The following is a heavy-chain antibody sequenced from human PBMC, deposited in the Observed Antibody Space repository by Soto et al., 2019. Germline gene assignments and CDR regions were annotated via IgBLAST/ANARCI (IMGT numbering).Heavy chain of an antibody. Sequence: GGSLRLSCAASGFTFSSYSMNWVRQAPGKGLEWVSYISSSSSYTNYADSVKGRFTISRDNAKNSLYLQMNSLRAEDTAVYYCARDGELGYGYYGMDVWGQGTTVTVSS. CDR3: ARDGELGYGYYGMDV. V-gene: IGHV3-21*05. D-gene: IGHD4-17*01. CDR1: GFTFSSYS. CDR2: ISSSSSYT. J-gene: IGHJ6*02.